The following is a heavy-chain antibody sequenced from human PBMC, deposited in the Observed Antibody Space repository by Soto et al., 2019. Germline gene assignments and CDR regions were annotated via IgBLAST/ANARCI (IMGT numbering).Heavy chain of an antibody. Sequence: GGSLRLSCAASGFTFSSYGMHWVRQAPGKGLEWVAVIWYDGSNKYYADSVKGRFTISRDNSKNTLYLQMNSLRAEDTAVYYCARDREAGSGWSSSDPLDYWGQGTLVTGSS. J-gene: IGHJ4*02. V-gene: IGHV3-33*01. CDR3: ARDREAGSGWSSSDPLDY. CDR1: GFTFSSYG. D-gene: IGHD6-19*01. CDR2: IWYDGSNK.